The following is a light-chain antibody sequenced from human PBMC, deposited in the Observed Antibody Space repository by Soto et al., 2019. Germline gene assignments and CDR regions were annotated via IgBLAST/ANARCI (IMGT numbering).Light chain of an antibody. V-gene: IGKV3D-20*02. J-gene: IGKJ4*01. CDR2: DAS. Sequence: EIVMTQSPATLSVSPGERDTLSCMAIQSVSSSYLAWYQQKPGQAPRLLIYDASNRATGIPARFSGSGSGTDFTLTISSLEPEDFAVYYCQQRSNWPPITFGPGTKVEIK. CDR3: QQRSNWPPIT. CDR1: QSVSSSY.